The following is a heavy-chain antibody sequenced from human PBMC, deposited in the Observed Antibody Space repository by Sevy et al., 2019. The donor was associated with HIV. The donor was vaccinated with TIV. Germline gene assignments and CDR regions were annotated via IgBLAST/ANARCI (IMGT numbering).Heavy chain of an antibody. D-gene: IGHD3-16*02. J-gene: IGHJ4*02. Sequence: GGSLRLSCAASGFTFSSYEMNWVRQAPGKGLEWVSYISSSGSTICYADSVKGRFTISRDNTKNSQYLQMNGLRAEDTPDYDGARGGYDYVWGSYRDIYIDYWGQGTLVTVSS. CDR1: GFTFSSYE. CDR2: ISSSGSTI. CDR3: ARGGYDYVWGSYRDIYIDY. V-gene: IGHV3-48*03.